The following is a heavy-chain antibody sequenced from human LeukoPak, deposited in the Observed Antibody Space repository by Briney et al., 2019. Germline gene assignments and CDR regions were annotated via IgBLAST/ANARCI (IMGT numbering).Heavy chain of an antibody. J-gene: IGHJ4*02. V-gene: IGHV3-23*01. Sequence: GGSLRLSCAASGFTFSRYSMNWVRQAPGKGLEWVSAISGSGGSTYYADSVKGRFTISRDNSKNTLYLQMNSLRAEDTAVYYCAKSFGVTIFGVVNENYFDYWGQGTLVTVSS. D-gene: IGHD3-3*01. CDR3: AKSFGVTIFGVVNENYFDY. CDR1: GFTFSRYS. CDR2: ISGSGGST.